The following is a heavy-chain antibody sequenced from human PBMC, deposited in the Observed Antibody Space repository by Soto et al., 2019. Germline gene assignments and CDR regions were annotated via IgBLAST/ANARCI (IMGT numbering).Heavy chain of an antibody. J-gene: IGHJ4*02. CDR2: MNSDGSTT. Sequence: GGSLRLFCAASGFTFGNYWMHWVRQPPGKGLEWVSRMNSDGSTTNYADSVKGRFTVSRDNAKNTLYLQMNSLRAEDTAVYYCATAEVDYWGPGTLVTVSS. CDR3: ATAEVDY. CDR1: GFTFGNYW. V-gene: IGHV3-74*01.